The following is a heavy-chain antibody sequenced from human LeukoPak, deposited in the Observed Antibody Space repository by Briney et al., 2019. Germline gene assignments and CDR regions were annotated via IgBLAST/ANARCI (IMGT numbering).Heavy chain of an antibody. CDR3: AKAPINCYYFDY. D-gene: IGHD1-1*01. Sequence: GGSLRLSCAASGFIFCSYAMSWRRQAPGKGLEWVSTISYSGSNTYYADSVKGRFTISRDSSKNTLSLQMNSLRAEDTAVYSCAKAPINCYYFDYWGQGTLVTVSS. CDR2: ISYSGSNT. J-gene: IGHJ4*02. V-gene: IGHV3-23*01. CDR1: GFIFCSYA.